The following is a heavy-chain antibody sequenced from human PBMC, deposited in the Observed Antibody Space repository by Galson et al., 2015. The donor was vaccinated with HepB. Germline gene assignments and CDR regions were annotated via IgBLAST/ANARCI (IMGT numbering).Heavy chain of an antibody. CDR1: GFTFSDYY. V-gene: IGHV3-11*01. CDR2: ISSSGSTI. J-gene: IGHJ3*02. D-gene: IGHD3-22*01. CDR3: ARVSSIVVVISIFLDI. Sequence: SLRLSCAASGFTFSDYYMSWIRQAPGKGLEWVSYISSSGSTIYYADSVKGRFTISRDNAKNSLYLQMNSLRAEDTAVYYCARVSSIVVVISIFLDIWGQGTMVTVSS.